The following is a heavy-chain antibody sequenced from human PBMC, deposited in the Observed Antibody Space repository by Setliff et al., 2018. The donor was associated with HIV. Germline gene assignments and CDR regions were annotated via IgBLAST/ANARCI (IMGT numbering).Heavy chain of an antibody. Sequence: TGGSLRLSCAASGFIFSNARMNWVRQVPGKGLEWVGHIKKKGDGGTTEYATPVKGRFTISRDDRRSVAYLEMNSLQTEDTAVYYCARDDSGYNYGGRGMDVWGQGTTVTVSS. V-gene: IGHV3-15*05. D-gene: IGHD5-18*01. J-gene: IGHJ6*02. CDR1: GFIFSNAR. CDR3: ARDDSGYNYGGRGMDV. CDR2: IKKKGDGGTT.